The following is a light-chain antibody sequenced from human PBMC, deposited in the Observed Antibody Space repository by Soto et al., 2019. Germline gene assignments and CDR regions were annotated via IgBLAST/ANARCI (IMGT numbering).Light chain of an antibody. J-gene: IGKJ1*01. CDR2: WAS. Sequence: DIVMTQSPDSLAVSLGERATINCKSSQSVLYSSNNKNYLTWYQQKPGQPPKLLIYWASTRESGVPDRFSGSGSRTDFTLTVSSLQAEDVAVYYCQQFYSTPWTFGQGPKVEIK. CDR3: QQFYSTPWT. CDR1: QSVLYSSNNKNY. V-gene: IGKV4-1*01.